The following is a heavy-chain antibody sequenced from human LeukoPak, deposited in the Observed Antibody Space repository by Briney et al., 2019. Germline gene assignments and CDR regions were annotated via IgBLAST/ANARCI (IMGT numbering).Heavy chain of an antibody. CDR1: GFTFSSYG. D-gene: IGHD3-22*01. Sequence: QPGGSLRLSCAASGFTFSSYGMHWVRQAPGKGLEWVAFIRYDGSNKYYADSVKGRFTISRDNYKNPLYLQMTSLRAEDTAVYYCAKDITVMIGDAFDIWGQGTMVTVSS. CDR2: IRYDGSNK. J-gene: IGHJ3*02. CDR3: AKDITVMIGDAFDI. V-gene: IGHV3-30*02.